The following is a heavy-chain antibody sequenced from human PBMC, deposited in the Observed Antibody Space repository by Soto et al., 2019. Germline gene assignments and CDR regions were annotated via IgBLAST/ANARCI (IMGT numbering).Heavy chain of an antibody. CDR3: ARDYYDSSGSRPDAFDI. J-gene: IGHJ3*02. V-gene: IGHV4-30-4*01. Sequence: SETLSLTCTVSGGSISSGDYYWSWIRQPPGKGLEWIGYIYYSGSTYYNPSLKSRVTISVDTSKNQFSLKLSSVTAADTAVYYCARDYYDSSGSRPDAFDIWGQGTMVT. CDR2: IYYSGST. D-gene: IGHD3-22*01. CDR1: GGSISSGDYY.